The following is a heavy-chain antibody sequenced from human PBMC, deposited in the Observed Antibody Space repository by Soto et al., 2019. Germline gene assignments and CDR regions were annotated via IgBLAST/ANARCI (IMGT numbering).Heavy chain of an antibody. CDR2: IFSTDAK. CDR3: ARIRGWGWLGPNDY. CDR1: GFSLSNARMS. Sequence: QVTLKESGPVLVKPTETLTLTCTVSGFSLSNARMSVSWIRQPPGKALEWLAHIFSTDAKSYSASLKNWLTISKDTSKSQVVLNMTKMDPVDTATYYCARIRGWGWLGPNDYWGQGTLVTVSS. V-gene: IGHV2-26*01. J-gene: IGHJ4*02. D-gene: IGHD3-10*01.